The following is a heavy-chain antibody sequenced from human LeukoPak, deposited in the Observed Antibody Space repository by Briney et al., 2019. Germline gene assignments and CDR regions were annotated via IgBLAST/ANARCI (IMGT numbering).Heavy chain of an antibody. CDR2: IYYSGST. CDR3: ARDLGVVPAWGWFDP. CDR1: GGSISSSSYY. V-gene: IGHV4-39*07. D-gene: IGHD2-2*01. Sequence: PSETLSLTCTVSGGSISSSSYYWGWIRQPPGKGLEWIGSIYYSGSTYYNPSLKSRVTISVDTSKNQFSLNLSSVTAADTAVYYCARDLGVVPAWGWFDPWGQGTLVTVSS. J-gene: IGHJ5*02.